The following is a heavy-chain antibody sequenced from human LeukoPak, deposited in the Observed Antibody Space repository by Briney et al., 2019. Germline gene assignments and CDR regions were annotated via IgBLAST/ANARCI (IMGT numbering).Heavy chain of an antibody. CDR2: IYYSGST. D-gene: IGHD3-22*01. CDR3: ARHGLDSSGYYYLDY. Sequence: SQTLSLTCTVSGVSISRSGYYWSWIRQHPGKGLEWIGYIYYSGSTYYNPSLKSRVTISVDTSKNQFSLKLSSVTAADTAVYYCARHGLDSSGYYYLDYWGQGTLVTVSS. J-gene: IGHJ4*02. V-gene: IGHV4-31*03. CDR1: GVSISRSGYY.